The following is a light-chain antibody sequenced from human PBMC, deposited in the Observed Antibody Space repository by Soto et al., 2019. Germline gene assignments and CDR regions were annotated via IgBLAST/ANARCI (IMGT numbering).Light chain of an antibody. J-gene: IGLJ1*01. CDR3: CSYAGRSTPYV. V-gene: IGLV2-14*01. CDR1: RSDVGAYNY. CDR2: EVT. Sequence: QSVLTQPASVSGSPGQSIAISCTGTRSDVGAYNYVSWYQQHPGKAPKLMISEVTNRPSGVSNRFSGSKSGNTASLTISGLQAEDDADYFCCSYAGRSTPYVFGTGTKVTVL.